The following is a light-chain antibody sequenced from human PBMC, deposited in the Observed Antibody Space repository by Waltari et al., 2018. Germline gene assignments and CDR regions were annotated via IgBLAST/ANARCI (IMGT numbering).Light chain of an antibody. CDR3: QQYGSSPRT. J-gene: IGKJ1*01. CDR2: GAS. Sequence: EIVLTQSPGALSLSPGERATLSCRASQSVSSSYLAWYKQKPGQAPRLLIYGASSRATGIPDRFSGSGSGTDITLTSSRLEPEDFAVYYCQQYGSSPRTFGQGTKVEIK. CDR1: QSVSSSY. V-gene: IGKV3-20*01.